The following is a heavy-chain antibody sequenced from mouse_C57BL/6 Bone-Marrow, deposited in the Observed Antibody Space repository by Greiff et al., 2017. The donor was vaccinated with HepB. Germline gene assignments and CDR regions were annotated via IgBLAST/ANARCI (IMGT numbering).Heavy chain of an antibody. D-gene: IGHD4-1*01. V-gene: IGHV1-50*01. CDR2: IDPSDSYT. CDR3: ARSGRGANWGYFDV. Sequence: VQLQQPGAELVKPGASVKLSCKASGYTFTSYWMQWVKQRPGQGLEWIGEIDPSDSYTNYNQKFKGKATLTVDTSSSTAYMQLSSLTSEDSAVYYCARSGRGANWGYFDVWGTGTTVTVSS. J-gene: IGHJ1*03. CDR1: GYTFTSYW.